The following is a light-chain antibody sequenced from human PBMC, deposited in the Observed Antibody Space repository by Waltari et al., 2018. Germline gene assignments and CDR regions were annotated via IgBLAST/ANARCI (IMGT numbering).Light chain of an antibody. V-gene: IGKV1-39*01. CDR3: QQNYNPPPT. CDR1: QSIGTN. Sequence: DIQMTQSPSSLSASVGDRVTVTCRASQSIGTNLNWYQQKPGKAPNLRVYAASSLQSGVPSRFSGSGSGTDFTLTISSLQPEDFATYYCQQNYNPPPTFGQGTKVEIK. CDR2: AAS. J-gene: IGKJ1*01.